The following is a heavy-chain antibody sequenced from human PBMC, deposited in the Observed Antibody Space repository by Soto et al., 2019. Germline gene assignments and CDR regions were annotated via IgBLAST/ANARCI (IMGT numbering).Heavy chain of an antibody. J-gene: IGHJ4*02. CDR3: ARSQFDYVWGTSGYFDS. D-gene: IGHD3-16*01. Sequence: EVQLVQSGPEVKKPGESLKISCKGSGYTFTTHWVGWVRQMPGKGLEWMGIIYPGDSGTRYSPSLKGQVTISADESITTAYLQWSSLKASDTAIYYCARSQFDYVWGTSGYFDSWGQGTLVTVSS. CDR1: GYTFTTHW. CDR2: IYPGDSGT. V-gene: IGHV5-51*01.